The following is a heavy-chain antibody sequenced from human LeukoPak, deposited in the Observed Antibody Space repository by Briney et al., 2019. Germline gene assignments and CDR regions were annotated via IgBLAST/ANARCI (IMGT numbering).Heavy chain of an antibody. V-gene: IGHV3-74*01. Sequence: PGGSLRLSCAASGFTFSGYWMNWVRQAPGKGLVWVSRINIDGSSTNNADSVKGRFTISRDNNKNTPELEMNSMRAEDTAVYYCARGPASYYIDFCGQGTLVTVSS. J-gene: IGHJ4*02. CDR2: INIDGSST. CDR1: GFTFSGYW. CDR3: ARGPASYYIDF.